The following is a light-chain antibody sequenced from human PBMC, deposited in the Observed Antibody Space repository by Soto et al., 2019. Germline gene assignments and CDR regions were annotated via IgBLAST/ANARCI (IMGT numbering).Light chain of an antibody. V-gene: IGKV1-39*01. J-gene: IGKJ1*01. CDR3: QQSYSTPRT. Sequence: DIQMTQSPSSLSASVGDRVTITCRASQSISNYLNWYQQKPGKAPNLLMYAASSLQSGVPARFSGSGSGIDFTLTISSLQPEDFATYYCQQSYSTPRTFGQGTKVDIK. CDR2: AAS. CDR1: QSISNY.